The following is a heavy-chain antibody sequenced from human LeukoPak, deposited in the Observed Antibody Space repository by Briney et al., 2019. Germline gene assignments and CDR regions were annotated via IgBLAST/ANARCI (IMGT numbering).Heavy chain of an antibody. CDR1: GDSLFTSGVA. J-gene: IGHJ3*02. D-gene: IGHD1-26*01. CDR3: AGGRYSGFDI. Sequence: SQTLSLTCALSGDSLFTSGVAWNWIRQSPSRGLEWLGRTYYMSRWSNEYAVSLKSRITVNADTSKNQFSLQLNFVTREDTALYYCAGGRYSGFDIWGQGTTVTVSS. CDR2: TYYMSRWSN. V-gene: IGHV6-1*01.